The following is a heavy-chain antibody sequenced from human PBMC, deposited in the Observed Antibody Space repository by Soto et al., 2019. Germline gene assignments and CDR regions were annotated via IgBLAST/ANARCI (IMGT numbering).Heavy chain of an antibody. D-gene: IGHD6-13*01. CDR1: GFTFSSYG. CDR3: AKDQSSWYGPYYYYGMDV. Sequence: QVQLVESGGGVVQPGRSLRLSCAASGFTFSSYGMHWVRQAPGKGLEWVAVISYDGSNKYYADSVKGRFTISRDNSKKALYLQMNSLRAEDTAVYYCAKDQSSWYGPYYYYGMDVWGQGTTVTVSS. J-gene: IGHJ6*02. CDR2: ISYDGSNK. V-gene: IGHV3-30*18.